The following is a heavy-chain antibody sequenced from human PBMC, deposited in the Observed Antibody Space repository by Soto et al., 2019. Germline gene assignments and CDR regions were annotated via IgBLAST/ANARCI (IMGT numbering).Heavy chain of an antibody. J-gene: IGHJ6*02. D-gene: IGHD3-3*01. CDR1: GFTFSSYA. V-gene: IGHV3-23*01. CDR3: AKDLTITIFGVVYGMDV. CDR2: ISGSGGST. Sequence: PGGSLRLSCAASGFTFSSYAMSWVRQAPGKGLEWVSAISGSGGSTYYADSVKGRFTISRDNSKNTLYLQMNSLRAEDTAVYYCAKDLTITIFGVVYGMDVWGQGTTVTVSS.